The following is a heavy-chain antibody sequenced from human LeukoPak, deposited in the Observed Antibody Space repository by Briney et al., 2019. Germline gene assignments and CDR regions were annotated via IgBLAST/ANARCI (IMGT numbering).Heavy chain of an antibody. CDR1: GFTFSDTY. CDR2: ISPSGTDI. CDR3: ARDSLSGGWFDP. Sequence: GGSLRLSCAVSGFTFSDTYMTWIRQAPGKGLESLSYISPSGTDISYADSVKGRFTISRDNAKNSLYLHMNSLRAEDTAVYYCARDSLSGGWFDPWGHGTLVTVSS. V-gene: IGHV3-11*01. D-gene: IGHD3-10*01. J-gene: IGHJ5*02.